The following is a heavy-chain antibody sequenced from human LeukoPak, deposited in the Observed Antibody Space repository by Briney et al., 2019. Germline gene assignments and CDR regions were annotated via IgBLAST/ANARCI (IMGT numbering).Heavy chain of an antibody. D-gene: IGHD3-16*02. CDR2: IIPILGIA. J-gene: IGHJ4*02. V-gene: IGHV1-69*04. CDR1: GGTFSSYA. Sequence: GASVKVSCKASGGTFSSYAISWVRQAPGQGPEWMGRIIPILGIANYAQKFQGRVTITADKSTSTAYMELSSLRSEDTAVYYCARPSTTIVNYFDYWGQGTLVTVSS. CDR3: ARPSTTIVNYFDY.